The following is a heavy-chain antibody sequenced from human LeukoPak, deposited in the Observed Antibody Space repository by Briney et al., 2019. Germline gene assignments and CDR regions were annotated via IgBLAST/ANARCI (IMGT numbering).Heavy chain of an antibody. CDR2: VNSDGSRT. CDR3: ARASNTSSYAL. V-gene: IGHV3-74*01. J-gene: IGHJ4*02. CDR1: GFTFSNYW. Sequence: GGSLRLSCAASGFTFSNYWMHWVRQAPGKGLVWVSRVNSDGSRTGYADSVKGRFTISRDNAKNTLYLQMSSLRAEDAALYYCARASNTSSYALWGQGTQVTVSS. D-gene: IGHD3-22*01.